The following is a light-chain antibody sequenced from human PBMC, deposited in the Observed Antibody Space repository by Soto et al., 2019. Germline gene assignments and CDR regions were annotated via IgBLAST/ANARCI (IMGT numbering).Light chain of an antibody. CDR1: SSDVGGWNY. J-gene: IGLJ2*01. CDR3: SSYAGSNVV. Sequence: QSALTQPPSASGSPGQSVTISCTGTSSDVGGWNYVSWYQQHPGKAPKLMIYEVSKRPSGVPDRFSGSKSGNTASLTVSGLQAEDEADYYCSSYAGSNVVFGGGTKLTVL. CDR2: EVS. V-gene: IGLV2-8*01.